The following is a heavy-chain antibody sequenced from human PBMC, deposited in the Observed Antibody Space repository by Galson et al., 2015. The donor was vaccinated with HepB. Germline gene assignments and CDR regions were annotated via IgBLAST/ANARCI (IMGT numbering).Heavy chain of an antibody. V-gene: IGHV3-30-3*01. D-gene: IGHD6-19*01. J-gene: IGHJ4*02. CDR1: GFTFSTYA. CDR2: ISYDGSNK. Sequence: SLRLSCAASGFTFSTYAMHWVRQAPGKGLEWVAIISYDGSNKYYADSMKGRFTISRDNSKNTLYLQMNSLRAEDTAVYYCARDRGSGWVFDYWGQGTLVTVSS. CDR3: ARDRGSGWVFDY.